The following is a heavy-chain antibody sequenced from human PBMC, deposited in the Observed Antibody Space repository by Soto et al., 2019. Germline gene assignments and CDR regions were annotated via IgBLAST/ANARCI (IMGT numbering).Heavy chain of an antibody. CDR2: INAGNGNT. Sequence: GASVKVSCKASGYTFTSYAMRWVRQAPGQRLEWMGWINAGNGNTKYSQKFQGRVTITRDTSASTAYMELSSLRSEDTAVYYCARGITLPTPLDYWGQRTLVTVS. CDR1: GYTFTSYA. V-gene: IGHV1-3*01. CDR3: ARGITLPTPLDY. D-gene: IGHD1-20*01. J-gene: IGHJ4*02.